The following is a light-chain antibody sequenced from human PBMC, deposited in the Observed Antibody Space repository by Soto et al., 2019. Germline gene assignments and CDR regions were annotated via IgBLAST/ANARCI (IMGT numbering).Light chain of an antibody. CDR3: ASYTTTSTRV. Sequence: ALTQPASVSGSPGQSIAISCTGTSSDVGAYDYVSWYQQHPDKAPKLMIYEVSNRPSGVSDRFSGSKSVNTATLTISGLQAEDEADYYCASYTTTSTRVFGTGTKLTVL. J-gene: IGLJ1*01. CDR2: EVS. CDR1: SSDVGAYDY. V-gene: IGLV2-14*03.